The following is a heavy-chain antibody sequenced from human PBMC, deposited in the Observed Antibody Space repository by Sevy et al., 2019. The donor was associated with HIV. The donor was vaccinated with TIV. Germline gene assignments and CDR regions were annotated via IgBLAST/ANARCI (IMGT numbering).Heavy chain of an antibody. CDR1: GYTLTELS. D-gene: IGHD1-1*01. CDR2: FDPEDGET. Sequence: ASVKVSCKVSGYTLTELSMHWVRQAPGKGLEWMGGFDPEDGETIYAQKFQGRVTMTEDTSTDTAYMELGSLGSEDTAVYYCATGFETKWDAFDIWGQGTMVTVPS. J-gene: IGHJ3*02. CDR3: ATGFETKWDAFDI. V-gene: IGHV1-24*01.